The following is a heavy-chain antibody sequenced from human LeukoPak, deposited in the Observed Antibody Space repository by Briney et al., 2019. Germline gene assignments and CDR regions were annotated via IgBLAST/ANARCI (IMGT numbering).Heavy chain of an antibody. CDR3: ARTRLRAAAVIVYYFDY. D-gene: IGHD6-13*01. CDR2: IIPIFGTA. Sequence: ASVKVSCKASGGTFSSYAISWVRQAPGQGLEWMGGIIPIFGTANYAQKFQGRVTITADESTSTAYMELSSLRSEDTAVYYCARTRLRAAAVIVYYFDYWGQGTLVTVSS. CDR1: GGTFSSYA. J-gene: IGHJ4*02. V-gene: IGHV1-69*13.